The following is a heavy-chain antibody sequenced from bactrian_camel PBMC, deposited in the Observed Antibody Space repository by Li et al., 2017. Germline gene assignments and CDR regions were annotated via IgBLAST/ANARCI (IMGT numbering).Heavy chain of an antibody. CDR2: ASSDGVI. V-gene: IGHV3S55*01. D-gene: IGHD2*01. Sequence: VESGGGSVQAGGSLRLSCTASGFAIDDSDMGWYRQAPGNKCELVATASSDGVIYYEDFAKGRFTISRDNAKNTVYLQMKLLKPEDTAKYHCTLDPTMSTTPRSQGTQVTVS. CDR1: GFAIDDSD. J-gene: IGHJ4*01.